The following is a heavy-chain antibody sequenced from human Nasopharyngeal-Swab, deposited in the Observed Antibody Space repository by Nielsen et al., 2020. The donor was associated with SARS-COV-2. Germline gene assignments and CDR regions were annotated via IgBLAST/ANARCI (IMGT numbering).Heavy chain of an antibody. V-gene: IGHV1-46*01. CDR2: INPSGCST. J-gene: IGHJ3*02. CDR1: GYTFTSYY. CDR3: ASDLTAMVPSDVFDI. D-gene: IGHD5-18*01. Sequence: ASVNVSCKASGYTFTSYYMQWVRQAPGQGLEWMGIINPSGCSTSYAPKFQGRVNMTRDTSTSTVYMELSSLRSEDTAVYYCASDLTAMVPSDVFDIWGQGTMVTVSS.